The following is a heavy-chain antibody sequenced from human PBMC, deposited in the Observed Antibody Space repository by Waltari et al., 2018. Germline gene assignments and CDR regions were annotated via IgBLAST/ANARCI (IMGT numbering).Heavy chain of an antibody. CDR2: INRNSGGT. Sequence: QVQLVQSGAEVKKPGASVKVSCKASGYTFTGYYMHWVRQAPGQGLEWMGWINRNSGGTNYAQKFQGRVTMTRDTSISTAYMELSRLRSDDTAVYYCARPSSDYAHMDVWGKGTTVTVSS. D-gene: IGHD5-12*01. J-gene: IGHJ6*03. V-gene: IGHV1-2*02. CDR1: GYTFTGYY. CDR3: ARPSSDYAHMDV.